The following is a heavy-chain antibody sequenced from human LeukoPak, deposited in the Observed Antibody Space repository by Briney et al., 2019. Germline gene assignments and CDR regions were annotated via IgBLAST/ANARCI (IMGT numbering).Heavy chain of an antibody. J-gene: IGHJ6*02. CDR2: ISWNSGSM. CDR1: GFTFDDYA. CDR3: AKDQDYYYGMDV. Sequence: GGSLRLSCAASGFTFDDYAMHWVRQAPGKGLEWVSGISWNSGSMGYADSVKGRFTISRDNAKNSLYLQMNSLRAEDTALYYCAKDQDYYYGMDVWGQGTTVTVSS. V-gene: IGHV3-9*01.